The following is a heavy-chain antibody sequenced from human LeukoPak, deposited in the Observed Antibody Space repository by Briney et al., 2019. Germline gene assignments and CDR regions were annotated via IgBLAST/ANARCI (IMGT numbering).Heavy chain of an antibody. CDR3: ARHSREIGYSN. CDR2: IYPGDSDT. Sequence: GESLNISCKGSGYSFTSYWIGWVRQVPGKGLGWMGIIYPGDSDTRYSPSFQGQVTISADKSISTAYLQWSSLKASDTAMYYCARHSREIGYSNWGQGTLVTVSS. D-gene: IGHD5-18*01. J-gene: IGHJ4*02. CDR1: GYSFTSYW. V-gene: IGHV5-51*01.